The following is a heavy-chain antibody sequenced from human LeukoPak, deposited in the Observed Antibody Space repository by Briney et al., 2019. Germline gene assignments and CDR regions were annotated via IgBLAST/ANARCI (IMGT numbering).Heavy chain of an antibody. CDR2: ISGSGGST. D-gene: IGHD6-13*01. J-gene: IGHJ4*02. V-gene: IGHV3-23*01. CDR1: GFTFGSYA. Sequence: GGSLRLSSAASGFTFGSYAMSWVRQAPGKGLEWVSAISGSGGSTYYADSVKGRFTISRDNSKNTLYLQMNSLRAEDTAVYYCAKVGGSSWFDELFFVDYWGQGTLVTVSS. CDR3: AKVGGSSWFDELFFVDY.